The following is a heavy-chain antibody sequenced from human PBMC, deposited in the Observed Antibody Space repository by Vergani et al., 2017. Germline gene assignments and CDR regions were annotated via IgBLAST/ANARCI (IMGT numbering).Heavy chain of an antibody. D-gene: IGHD3-22*01. Sequence: QVQLQESGPGLVKPSQTLPLTCTVSGGSISSGDYYWSWIRQPPGKGLEWIGYIYYSGSTYYNPSLKSRVTISVDTSKNQFSLKLSSVTAADTAVYYCARVRRXDSSGYDYYYGMDVWGQGTTVTVSS. J-gene: IGHJ6*02. CDR2: IYYSGST. CDR3: ARVRRXDSSGYDYYYGMDV. V-gene: IGHV4-30-4*01. CDR1: GGSISSGDYY.